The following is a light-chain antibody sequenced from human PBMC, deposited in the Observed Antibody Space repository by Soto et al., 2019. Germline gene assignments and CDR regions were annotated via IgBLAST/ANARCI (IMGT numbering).Light chain of an antibody. Sequence: QAVVTQSPSASASLGASVKLTCTLSSGHSSYAIAWHQQQAGKGPRYLMKLHSDGSHNKGDGIPDRFSGSSSGAERYLTISSLQSEDEADYYCQTWGTGMVFGGGTKLTVL. V-gene: IGLV4-69*01. CDR3: QTWGTGMV. CDR1: SGHSSYA. CDR2: LHSDGSH. J-gene: IGLJ2*01.